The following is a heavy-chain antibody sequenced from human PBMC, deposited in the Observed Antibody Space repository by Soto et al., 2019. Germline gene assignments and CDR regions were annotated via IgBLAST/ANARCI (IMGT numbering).Heavy chain of an antibody. V-gene: IGHV3-23*01. CDR1: GFTFSIYA. J-gene: IGHJ4*02. CDR3: AKDQSNSNPLYYFDF. D-gene: IGHD3-22*01. CDR2: MSRTGDNT. Sequence: EVQLLEYGGGLVQPGESLRLSCAASGFTFSIYAMTWVRQSPGKGLEWVSSMSRTGDNTYYADSVKGRFTISRDNSKNTLYLQMNSLRAEDTAIYYCAKDQSNSNPLYYFDFWGPGTLVTVSS.